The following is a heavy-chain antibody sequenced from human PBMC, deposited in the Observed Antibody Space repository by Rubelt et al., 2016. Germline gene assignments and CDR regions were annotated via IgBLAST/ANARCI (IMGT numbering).Heavy chain of an antibody. V-gene: IGHV3-30*04. Sequence: GKGLEWVAVISYDGNIENYADSVRGRFTISRDQSKNTLYLQMSSLRNDDTAVYYCARTPGLYDAFDIWGQGTMVTVSS. J-gene: IGHJ3*02. D-gene: IGHD2-15*01. CDR2: ISYDGNIE. CDR3: ARTPGLYDAFDI.